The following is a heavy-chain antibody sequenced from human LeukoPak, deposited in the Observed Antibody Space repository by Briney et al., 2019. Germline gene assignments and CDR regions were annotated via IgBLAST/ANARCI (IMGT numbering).Heavy chain of an antibody. Sequence: GGSLRLSCAASRFTFSSYWMHWVRQAPGKGLVWVSRINSDGSSTSYADSVKGRFTISRDNAKNTLYLQMNSLRAEDTAVYYCARDCSGGSCLNWFDPWGQGTLVTVSS. V-gene: IGHV3-74*01. D-gene: IGHD2-15*01. CDR2: INSDGSST. J-gene: IGHJ5*02. CDR1: RFTFSSYW. CDR3: ARDCSGGSCLNWFDP.